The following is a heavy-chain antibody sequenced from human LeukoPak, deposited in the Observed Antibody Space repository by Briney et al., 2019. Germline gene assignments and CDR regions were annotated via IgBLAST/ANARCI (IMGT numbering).Heavy chain of an antibody. J-gene: IGHJ4*02. CDR2: ISGSGGST. CDR1: GFTFSSYG. Sequence: PGGSLRLSCAASGFTFSSYGMSWVRQAPGKGLEWVSAISGSGGSTYYADSVKGRFTISRDNSKNTLYLQMNSLRAEDTAVYYCARGYGDYEHDPFEFGSGGGQGTLVTVSS. D-gene: IGHD4-17*01. CDR3: ARGYGDYEHDPFEFGSG. V-gene: IGHV3-23*01.